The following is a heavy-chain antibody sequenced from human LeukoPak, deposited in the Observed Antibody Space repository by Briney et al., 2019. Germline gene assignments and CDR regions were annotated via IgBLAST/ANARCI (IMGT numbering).Heavy chain of an antibody. J-gene: IGHJ4*02. CDR1: GGSFSGYY. D-gene: IGHD3-3*01. Sequence: SETLSLTCAVYGGSFSGYYWSWIRQPPGKGLEWIGEINHSGSTNYNPSLKSRVTISVDTSKNQFSLKLSSVTAADTAVYYCARGNYDFWSGYYFPYDYWGQGTLVTVSS. CDR3: ARGNYDFWSGYYFPYDY. CDR2: INHSGST. V-gene: IGHV4-34*01.